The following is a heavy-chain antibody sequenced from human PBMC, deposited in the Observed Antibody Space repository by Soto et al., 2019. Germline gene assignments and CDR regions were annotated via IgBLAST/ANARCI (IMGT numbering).Heavy chain of an antibody. CDR1: GVTFADYT. V-gene: IGHV3-49*03. CDR2: IRNKAYGGTT. D-gene: IGHD5-12*01. Sequence: GGSLRLSCTASGVTFADYTLSWFRQAPGKGLEWLGFIRNKAYGGTTEYAASVKGRFTISRDDSKSIAYLLMNSLKTEDTAMYYCTRDGRYSGYPPPAFWGQGTLVTVSS. J-gene: IGHJ4*02. CDR3: TRDGRYSGYPPPAF.